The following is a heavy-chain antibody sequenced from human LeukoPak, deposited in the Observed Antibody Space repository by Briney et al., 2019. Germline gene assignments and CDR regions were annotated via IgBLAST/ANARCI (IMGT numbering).Heavy chain of an antibody. CDR3: VRDFRSADY. J-gene: IGHJ4*02. CDR2: ICPDGTVT. V-gene: IGHV3-74*01. CDR1: GFTFSTYC. Sequence: GRSLRLSCAASGFTFSTYCMHWVRQAPGKGPMWVSRICPDGTVTNYADSVKARFIISRDNARNTVYLQMNSLRVEDTAVYYCVRDFRSADYWGQGTLVTVSS.